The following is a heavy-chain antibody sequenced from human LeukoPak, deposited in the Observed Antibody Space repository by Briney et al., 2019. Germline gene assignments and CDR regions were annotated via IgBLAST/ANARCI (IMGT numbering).Heavy chain of an antibody. J-gene: IGHJ4*02. CDR1: GYTFTSYG. D-gene: IGHD3-22*01. V-gene: IGHV1-2*02. CDR2: INPDSGGT. Sequence: ASVKVSCKASGYTFTSYGISWVRQAPGQGLEWMGWINPDSGGTNYAQKFQGRVTMTRDTSISTAYMELSRLRSDDTAVYYCARESSSGYYSYWGQGTLVTVSS. CDR3: ARESSSGYYSY.